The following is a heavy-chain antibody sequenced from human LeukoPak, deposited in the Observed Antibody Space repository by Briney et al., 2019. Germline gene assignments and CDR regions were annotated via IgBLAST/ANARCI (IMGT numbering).Heavy chain of an antibody. V-gene: IGHV4-30-4*01. CDR3: ARAMITFGGVIALDY. CDR2: IYYSGST. Sequence: SQTLSLTCTVSGGSISSGDYYWSWIRQPPGKGLEWIGYIYYSGSTYYNPSLKSRVTISVDTSKNQFSLKLSSVTAADTAVYYCARAMITFGGVIALDYWGQGTLVTVSS. CDR1: GGSISSGDYY. J-gene: IGHJ4*02. D-gene: IGHD3-16*02.